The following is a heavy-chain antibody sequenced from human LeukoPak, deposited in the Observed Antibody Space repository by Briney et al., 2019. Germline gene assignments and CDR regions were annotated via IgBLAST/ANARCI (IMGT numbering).Heavy chain of an antibody. CDR3: ATEFGESSHNWFDP. CDR2: ISAYNGNT. V-gene: IGHV1-18*01. J-gene: IGHJ5*02. D-gene: IGHD3-10*01. Sequence: ASVKVSCKASGYTFTSYGISWVRQAPGQGLEWMGWISAYNGNTNYAQKLQGRVTMTTDTSTSTAYMELRSLRSDDTAVYYCATEFGESSHNWFDPWGQGTLVTVSS. CDR1: GYTFTSYG.